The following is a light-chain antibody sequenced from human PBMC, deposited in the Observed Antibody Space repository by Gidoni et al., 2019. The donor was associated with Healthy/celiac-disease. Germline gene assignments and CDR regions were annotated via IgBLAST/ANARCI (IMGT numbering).Light chain of an antibody. CDR1: QSISSY. CDR3: QQSYSTLFT. J-gene: IGKJ3*01. CDR2: AAS. V-gene: IGKV1-39*01. Sequence: IQLTQSPSSLSASVGDRVTITCRASQSISSYLNWYQQKPGKAPKLLIYAASSLQSGVPSRFSGSGSGTDFTLTISSLQPEDFATYYCQQSYSTLFTFGPXTKVEIK.